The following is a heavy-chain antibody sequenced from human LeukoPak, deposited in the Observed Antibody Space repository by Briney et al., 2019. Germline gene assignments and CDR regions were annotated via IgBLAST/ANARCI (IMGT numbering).Heavy chain of an antibody. Sequence: GGSLRLSCAASGFTFDDCAMHWVRQAPGKGLEWVSGISWNSGSIGYADSVKGRFTISRDNAEDSLYLLMNSLRAEDTAVYYCARDANYYDSSGRPHYYMDVWGTGTTVTVSS. V-gene: IGHV3-9*01. CDR2: ISWNSGSI. J-gene: IGHJ6*03. CDR3: ARDANYYDSSGRPHYYMDV. CDR1: GFTFDDCA. D-gene: IGHD3-22*01.